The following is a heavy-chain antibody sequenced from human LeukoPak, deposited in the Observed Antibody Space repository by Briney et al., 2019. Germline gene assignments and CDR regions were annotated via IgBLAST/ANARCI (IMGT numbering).Heavy chain of an antibody. D-gene: IGHD6-13*01. CDR1: GFTFSNYA. V-gene: IGHV3-64*01. CDR2: IKSNGDTT. Sequence: GGSLRLSCAASGFTFSNYAIHWVRQAPGKGLESVSAIKSNGDTTYYANSVKGRFTISRDNSKNTVYLQMGSLRAEDMAVYYCARVRIAAAAPYFDYWGQGTLVTVAS. CDR3: ARVRIAAAAPYFDY. J-gene: IGHJ4*02.